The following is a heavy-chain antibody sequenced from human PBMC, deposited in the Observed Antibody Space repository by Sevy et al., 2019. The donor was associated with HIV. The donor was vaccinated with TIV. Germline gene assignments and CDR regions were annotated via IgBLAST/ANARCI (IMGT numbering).Heavy chain of an antibody. D-gene: IGHD3-16*01. CDR3: ARTPYDYVWGTHFDY. CDR2: IYYSGST. J-gene: IGHJ4*02. V-gene: IGHV4-31*03. Sequence: SETLSLTCTVSGGSISSGGYYWSWIRQHPGKGLEWIGYIYYSGSTYYNPSLKGRVTISVDTSKNQFSLKLSSVTAADTAVYYCARTPYDYVWGTHFDYWGQGTLVTVSS. CDR1: GGSISSGGYY.